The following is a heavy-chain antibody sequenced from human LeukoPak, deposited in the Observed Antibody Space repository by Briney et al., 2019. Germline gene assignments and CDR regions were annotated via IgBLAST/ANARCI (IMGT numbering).Heavy chain of an antibody. J-gene: IGHJ5*02. CDR3: AKDLVVVPAAPPA. Sequence: PGGSLRLSCAASGFTFSSYGMHWVRQAPGKGLEWVAFIRYDGSNKYYADSVKGRFTISRDNSKNTLYLQMNSLRAEDTAVYYCAKDLVVVPAAPPAWGQGTLVTVSS. CDR1: GFTFSSYG. V-gene: IGHV3-30*02. D-gene: IGHD2-2*01. CDR2: IRYDGSNK.